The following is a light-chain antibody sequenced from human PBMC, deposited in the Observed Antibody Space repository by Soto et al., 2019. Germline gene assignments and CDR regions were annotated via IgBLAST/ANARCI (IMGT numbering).Light chain of an antibody. V-gene: IGKV3-20*01. Sequence: ETVLTQSPGTVSLSPGERATLSCRTSQSVTSNYLALYQQKPGKAPRLLIYGVFNRATGIPDRFSGSGSGTDCTLTISGLECEVSAVYYCQHYDGSPRTFGQGTKLEIK. CDR1: QSVTSNY. J-gene: IGKJ2*01. CDR3: QHYDGSPRT. CDR2: GVF.